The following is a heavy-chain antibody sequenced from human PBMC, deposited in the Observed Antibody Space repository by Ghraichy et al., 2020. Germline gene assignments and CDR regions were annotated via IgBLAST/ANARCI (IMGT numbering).Heavy chain of an antibody. Sequence: SETLSLTCTVSGGSISSYYWSWIRQPAGKGLEWIGRIYTSGSTNYNPSLKSRVTMSVETSKNQFSLKLSSVTAADTAVYYCARVSSYYDSSGYSYYFDYWGQGTLVTVSS. CDR2: IYTSGST. J-gene: IGHJ4*02. CDR3: ARVSSYYDSSGYSYYFDY. V-gene: IGHV4-4*07. CDR1: GGSISSYY. D-gene: IGHD3-22*01.